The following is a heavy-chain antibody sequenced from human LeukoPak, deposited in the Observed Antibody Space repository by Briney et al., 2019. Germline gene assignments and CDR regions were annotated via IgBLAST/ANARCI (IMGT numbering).Heavy chain of an antibody. V-gene: IGHV5-51*01. CDR3: ARREMITHNAFDI. J-gene: IGHJ3*02. CDR2: IYPDDSQT. D-gene: IGHD1-14*01. CDR1: ANTFSDYW. Sequence: GESLKISCQGSANTFSDYWIGGVRQMPGKGLEWMGVIYPDDSQTTYSPSFERQVTISADKSINTAYLQWNSLKATDAAMYYCARREMITHNAFDIWGQGTMVTVSA.